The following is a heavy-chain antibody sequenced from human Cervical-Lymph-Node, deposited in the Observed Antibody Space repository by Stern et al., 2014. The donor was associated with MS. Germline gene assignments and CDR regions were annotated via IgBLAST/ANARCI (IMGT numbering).Heavy chain of an antibody. CDR2: VRAYKGKT. J-gene: IGHJ6*02. CDR1: GYSFDIYG. D-gene: IGHD2-2*01. Sequence: QVQLVQSGAEVKKPGASVKVSCKASGYSFDIYGISWVRQAHGQGLEWMGWVRAYKGKTNHAHKFQGRITLSKDKATRNAYMALMSLRSDDTAVYYCAREEGILVLPAMVGMDVWGQGTTVTVSS. CDR3: AREEGILVLPAMVGMDV. V-gene: IGHV1-18*01.